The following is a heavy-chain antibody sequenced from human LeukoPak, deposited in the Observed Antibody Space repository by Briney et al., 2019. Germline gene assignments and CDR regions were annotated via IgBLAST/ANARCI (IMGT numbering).Heavy chain of an antibody. V-gene: IGHV3-66*01. D-gene: IGHD3-22*01. Sequence: GGSLRLSCAASGFSVSNYYMSWVRQPPGKGLEWVSVMYTGGGRYYGDSVKGRFTISRDNSKNTLYLQMNSLRAEDTAVYYCARAERTGYYDSSGYFPDYWGQGTLVTVSS. CDR1: GFSVSNYY. CDR2: MYTGGGR. J-gene: IGHJ4*02. CDR3: ARAERTGYYDSSGYFPDY.